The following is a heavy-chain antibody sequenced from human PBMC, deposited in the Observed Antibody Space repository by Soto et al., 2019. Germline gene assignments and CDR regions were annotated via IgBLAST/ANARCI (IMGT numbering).Heavy chain of an antibody. Sequence: PGESLKISCKGSGYSFTSYWISWVRQMPGKGLEWMGRIDPSDSYTNYSPSFQGHVTISADKSISTAYMELSSLRSEDTAVYYCASRLFSSSGWYGGFDYWGQGTLVTVSS. CDR3: ASRLFSSSGWYGGFDY. CDR1: GYSFTSYW. D-gene: IGHD6-19*01. J-gene: IGHJ4*02. CDR2: IDPSDSYT. V-gene: IGHV5-10-1*01.